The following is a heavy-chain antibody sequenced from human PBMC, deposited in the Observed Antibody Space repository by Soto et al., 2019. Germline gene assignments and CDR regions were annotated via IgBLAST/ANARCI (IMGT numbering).Heavy chain of an antibody. J-gene: IGHJ6*02. Sequence: QVQLVESGGGVVQPGRSLRLSCAASGFTFSRSAMHWVRQATGKGLEWVAIISKDGSNKYYADSVKGRFNISRDNSKNTLDLEMNGLRGEDTAVYYCARARGQYDYAMDFWGQGTTVTVPS. CDR1: GFTFSRSA. CDR3: ARARGQYDYAMDF. CDR2: ISKDGSNK. V-gene: IGHV3-30-3*01.